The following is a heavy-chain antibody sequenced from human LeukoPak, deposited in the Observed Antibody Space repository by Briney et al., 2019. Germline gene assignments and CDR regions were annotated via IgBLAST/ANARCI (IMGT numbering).Heavy chain of an antibody. V-gene: IGHV4-59*01. CDR1: GGSIRSYY. Sequence: SETLSLTSTVSGGSIRSYYWSWIRQPPGKGLEWIGYIFYSGTTNYNPSLKSRITLSVDTSENQFYLRLTSVTAADTAMYYCARVDSNYVFDYWGQGTLVTVSS. CDR2: IFYSGTT. CDR3: ARVDSNYVFDY. D-gene: IGHD4-11*01. J-gene: IGHJ4*02.